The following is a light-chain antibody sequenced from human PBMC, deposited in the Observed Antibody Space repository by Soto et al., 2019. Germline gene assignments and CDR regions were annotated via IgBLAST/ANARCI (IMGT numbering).Light chain of an antibody. Sequence: QSALTQPRSVSGSPGQSVTISCTGTSSDVGGYNYVSWYQQHPGKAPKLIVYDVNKRPSGVSNRFSGSKSGNTASLTISGLQAEDEADFYCCSYAGYNTLVFGGGTKVTVL. CDR1: SSDVGGYNY. CDR3: CSYAGYNTLV. J-gene: IGLJ2*01. CDR2: DVN. V-gene: IGLV2-11*01.